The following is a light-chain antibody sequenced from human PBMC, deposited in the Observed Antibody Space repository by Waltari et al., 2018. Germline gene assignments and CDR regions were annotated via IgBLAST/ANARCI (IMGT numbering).Light chain of an antibody. CDR1: QNIGTS. Sequence: EIEMTQSPASLSVSPGETAIRTCRARQNIGTSLSWFPLRPGRAPRHLIYGASTRATGTPARFSASGSGTEFSLTISSLQSDDFAVYYCLQYNNWPYTFGQGTRLEIK. V-gene: IGKV3-15*01. J-gene: IGKJ2*01. CDR2: GAS. CDR3: LQYNNWPYT.